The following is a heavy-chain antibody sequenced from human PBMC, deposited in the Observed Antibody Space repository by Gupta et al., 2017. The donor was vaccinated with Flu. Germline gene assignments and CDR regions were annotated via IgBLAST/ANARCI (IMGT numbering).Heavy chain of an antibody. CDR1: GFTFSSYW. CDR2: IKHDGSDA. CDR3: TRDHGTSYFD. D-gene: IGHD2-2*01. V-gene: IGHV3-74*01. Sequence: EVQLVESGGGLVQPGGSLRLSCAASGFTFSSYWMHWVRQAPGKGLVWVSRIKHDGSDASYADSVKGRFTISRDNAKNTLYLQMNSLRAEDTAVYYCTRDHGTSYFDWGQGTLVTVSS. J-gene: IGHJ4*02.